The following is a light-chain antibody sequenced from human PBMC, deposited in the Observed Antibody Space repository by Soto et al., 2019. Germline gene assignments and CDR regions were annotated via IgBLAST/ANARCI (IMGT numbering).Light chain of an antibody. CDR2: EAS. J-gene: IGKJ1*01. CDR1: QSVSSSS. Sequence: DMELTKSPGTLSLSPGERATLSCSASQSVSSSSLAWYQQNPGQAPRLLIYEASSRATGIPDRFSGSGSGTDFTPPISRLEPDEFAVYYCQQYRTFGQGTQV. V-gene: IGKV3-20*01. CDR3: QQYRT.